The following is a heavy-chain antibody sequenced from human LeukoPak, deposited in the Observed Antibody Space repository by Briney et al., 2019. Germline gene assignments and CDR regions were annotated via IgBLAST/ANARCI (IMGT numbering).Heavy chain of an antibody. CDR2: IYYSGST. D-gene: IGHD2-2*02. V-gene: IGHV4-59*01. J-gene: IGHJ4*02. Sequence: SETLSLTCTLSGGSISSYYWSWIRQPPGKGLEWIGYIYYSGSTNYNPSLKSRVTISVDTSKNQFSLRLSSVTAADTAVYYCARRERYCSSTSCYSYFDYWGQGTLVTVSS. CDR3: ARRERYCSSTSCYSYFDY. CDR1: GGSISSYY.